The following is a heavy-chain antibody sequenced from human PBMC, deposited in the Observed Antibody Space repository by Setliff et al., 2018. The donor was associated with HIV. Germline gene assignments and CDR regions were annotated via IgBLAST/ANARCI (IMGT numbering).Heavy chain of an antibody. V-gene: IGHV3-11*01. D-gene: IGHD6-6*01. CDR1: GFTFNDYY. CDR3: AKQYSMYYYYYMDV. CDR2: VSSSADTT. J-gene: IGHJ6*03. Sequence: GGSLRLSCAASGFTFNDYYMSWIRQAPGRGLEWVSYVSSSADTTFYADSVEGRVTISRDNSKNTLYLQMNSLRAEDTAVYYCAKQYSMYYYYYMDVWGKGTTVTVSS.